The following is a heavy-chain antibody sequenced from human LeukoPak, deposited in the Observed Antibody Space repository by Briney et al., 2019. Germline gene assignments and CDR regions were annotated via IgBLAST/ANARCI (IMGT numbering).Heavy chain of an antibody. CDR2: IYSGGST. Sequence: PGGSLRLSCAASGFTVSSNYMSWVRQAPGKGLEWVSVIYSGGSTYYADSVKGRFTISRDNSKNTLYLQMNSLRAEDTAVYYCARGVVVPAATSGDHSKGLRYRDYWGQGTLVTVSS. D-gene: IGHD2-2*01. CDR3: ARGVVVPAATSGDHSKGLRYRDY. CDR1: GFTVSSNY. V-gene: IGHV3-53*01. J-gene: IGHJ4*02.